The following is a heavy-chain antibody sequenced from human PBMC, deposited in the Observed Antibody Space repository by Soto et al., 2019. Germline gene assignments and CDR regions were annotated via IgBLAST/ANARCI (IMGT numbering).Heavy chain of an antibody. CDR2: IYHSGST. D-gene: IGHD3-9*01. CDR1: GGSISSGGYS. V-gene: IGHV4-30-2*01. Sequence: KTSETLSLTCAVSGGSISSGGYSWSWIRQPPGKGLEWIGYIYHSGSTYYNPSLKSRVTISVDRSKNQFSLKLSSVTAADTAVYYCARARLRYYDILTGYSPYYYYYGMDVWGQGTTVTVSS. J-gene: IGHJ6*02. CDR3: ARARLRYYDILTGYSPYYYYYGMDV.